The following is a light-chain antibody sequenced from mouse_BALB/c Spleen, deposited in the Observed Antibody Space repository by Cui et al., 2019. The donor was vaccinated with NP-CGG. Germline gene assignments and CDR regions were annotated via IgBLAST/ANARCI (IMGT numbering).Light chain of an antibody. CDR3: ALWYSNHWV. V-gene: IGLV1*01. CDR2: GTN. J-gene: IGLJ1*01. CDR1: TGAVTTSNY. Sequence: QAVLTQPSALTTSPGETVTFTCRSSTGAVTTSNYANWVQEKPDHLFTGLIGGTNNRVPGVPARFSGSLIGDKAALTITEAQTEDEAIYFCALWYSNHWVFGGGTKLTVL.